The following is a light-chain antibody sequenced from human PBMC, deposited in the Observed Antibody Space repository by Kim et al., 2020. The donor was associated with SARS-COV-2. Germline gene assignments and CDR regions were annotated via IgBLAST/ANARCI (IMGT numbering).Light chain of an antibody. V-gene: IGKV1D-8*01. CDR1: QGINTD. Sequence: ASTGDRVTSSCRMRQGINTDVAWYQVKPGKAPELLNYAAAALQTGVPSRFSGSGSGTDFTLSISFLQSEDFATYYCQQYYSFPPTFGQGTKVDIK. CDR2: AAA. J-gene: IGKJ1*01. CDR3: QQYYSFPPT.